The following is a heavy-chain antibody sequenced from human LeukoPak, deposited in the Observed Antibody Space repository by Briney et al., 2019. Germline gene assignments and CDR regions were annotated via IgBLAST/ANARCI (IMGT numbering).Heavy chain of an antibody. CDR3: ASYGSSWYVRGFDP. J-gene: IGHJ5*02. V-gene: IGHV3-23*01. Sequence: GGSLRLSCAASGFTFSSYAMSWVRQAPGKGLEWVSTISDSGGSTYYADSLKGRFTISRDNYKNTLYLQMNSLGAEDTAVYYCASYGSSWYVRGFDPWGQGTLVTVSS. CDR1: GFTFSSYA. CDR2: ISDSGGST. D-gene: IGHD6-13*01.